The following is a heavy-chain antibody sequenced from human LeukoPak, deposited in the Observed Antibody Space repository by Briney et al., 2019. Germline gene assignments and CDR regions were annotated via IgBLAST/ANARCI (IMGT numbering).Heavy chain of an antibody. Sequence: GTLSLTCAVSGGSISSSNWWSWVRQPPGKGLEWIGEIYHSGSTNYNPSLKSRVTISVDKSKNQFSLKLSSVTAADTAVYYCARDASPRGYSYGNWFDPWGQGTLVTVSS. V-gene: IGHV4-4*02. CDR3: ARDASPRGYSYGNWFDP. J-gene: IGHJ5*02. D-gene: IGHD5-18*01. CDR1: GGSISSSNW. CDR2: IYHSGST.